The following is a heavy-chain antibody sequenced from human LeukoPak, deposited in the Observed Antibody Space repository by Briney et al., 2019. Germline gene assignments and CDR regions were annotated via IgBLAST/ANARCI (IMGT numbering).Heavy chain of an antibody. CDR2: IYSGGST. CDR1: GGSISSYY. CDR3: AREGITIFQNRYYYMDV. V-gene: IGHV3-53*05. D-gene: IGHD3-9*01. J-gene: IGHJ6*03. Sequence: ETLSLTCTVSGGSISSYYMSWVRQAPGKGLEWVSVIYSGGSTYYADSVKGRFTISRDNSKNTLYLQMNSLRSDDTAVYYCAREGITIFQNRYYYMDVWGKGTTVTISS.